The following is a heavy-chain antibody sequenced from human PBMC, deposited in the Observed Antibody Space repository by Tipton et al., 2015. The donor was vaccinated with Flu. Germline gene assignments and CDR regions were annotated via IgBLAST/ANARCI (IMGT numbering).Heavy chain of an antibody. CDR3: ARDSYFYDNSGYPTFDY. CDR2: IIPILGTT. J-gene: IGHJ4*02. V-gene: IGHV1-69*01. Sequence: QLVQSGAEVKKPGSSVKVSCRASGGTFNSYTISWVRQAPGQGLEWMGGIIPILGTTNYAQKFQGRVTITADESTTTSYMVLNSLGYEDTAVYYCARDSYFYDNSGYPTFDYWGQGSLVTVSS. CDR1: GGTFNSYT. D-gene: IGHD3-22*01.